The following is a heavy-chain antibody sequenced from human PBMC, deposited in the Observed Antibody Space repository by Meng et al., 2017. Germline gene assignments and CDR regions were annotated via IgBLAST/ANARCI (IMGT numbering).Heavy chain of an antibody. V-gene: IGHV1-2*06. CDR2: IDPNSGVT. CDR1: GYTFTAYY. D-gene: IGHD6-13*01. J-gene: IGHJ4*02. Sequence: QWQLVQSGAEVKKPGASVKVSCTPSGYTFTAYYIHWVRQAPGQGLDWMGRIDPNSGVTEYAQKFQGRVTVTGDTSISTAYMELSRLRSDDTAIYYCVRDEDISAAGKLFGDYWGQGTLVTVSS. CDR3: VRDEDISAAGKLFGDY.